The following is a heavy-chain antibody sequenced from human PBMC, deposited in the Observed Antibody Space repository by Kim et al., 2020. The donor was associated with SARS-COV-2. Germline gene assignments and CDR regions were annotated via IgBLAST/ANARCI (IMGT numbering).Heavy chain of an antibody. J-gene: IGHJ3*02. CDR2: ISYDGSNK. V-gene: IGHV3-30*04. CDR1: GFTFSSYA. Sequence: GGSLRLSCAASGFTFSSYAMHWVRQAPGKGLEWVAVISYDGSNKYYADSVKGRFTISRDNSKNTLYLQMNSLRAEDTAVYYCARGDSSGWYHDAFDIWGQGTMVTVSS. D-gene: IGHD6-19*01. CDR3: ARGDSSGWYHDAFDI.